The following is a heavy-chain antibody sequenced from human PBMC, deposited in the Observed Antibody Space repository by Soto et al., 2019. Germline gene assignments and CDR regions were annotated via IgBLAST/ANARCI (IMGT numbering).Heavy chain of an antibody. CDR2: IIAFSDIV. CDR3: ARSLYSSSWFHSGNSYYYYGMDL. Sequence: QVQLVQSGAEVKKPGSSVKVSCKASGGTFGIYAITWVRQAPGQGLEWMGGIIAFSDIVNYTQKLQGRVTITADESTNTAYMDLSSLRSEDTAVYYCARSLYSSSWFHSGNSYYYYGMDLWGQGTTVTVSS. CDR1: GGTFGIYA. D-gene: IGHD6-13*01. J-gene: IGHJ6*02. V-gene: IGHV1-69*12.